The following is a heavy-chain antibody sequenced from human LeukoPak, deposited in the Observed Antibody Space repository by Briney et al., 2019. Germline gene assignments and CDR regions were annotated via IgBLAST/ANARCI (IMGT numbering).Heavy chain of an antibody. CDR2: IFYSGST. Sequence: SETLSLTCTVSGDAISRYYWSWIRQPPGKGLEWIGNIFYSGSTNYNPSLKSRVTISVDTSKNQFSLKLSSVTAADTAVYYCARGAYGDYAYWGQGTLVTVSS. J-gene: IGHJ4*02. CDR1: GDAISRYY. CDR3: ARGAYGDYAY. V-gene: IGHV4-59*01. D-gene: IGHD4-17*01.